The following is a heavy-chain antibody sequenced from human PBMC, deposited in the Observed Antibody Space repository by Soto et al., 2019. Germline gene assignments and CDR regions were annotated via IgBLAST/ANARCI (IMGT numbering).Heavy chain of an antibody. J-gene: IGHJ6*02. V-gene: IGHV3-23*01. CDR1: GFTFSSYA. CDR3: AKVDRVINYYDISGYYYPAYYGMDV. Sequence: GGSLRLSCAASGFTFSSYAMSWVRQAPGKGLEWVSAISGSGGSTYYADSVKGRFTISRDNSKNTLYLQMNSLRAEDTAVYYCAKVDRVINYYDISGYYYPAYYGMDVRGQRTTVTVSS. D-gene: IGHD3-22*01. CDR2: ISGSGGST.